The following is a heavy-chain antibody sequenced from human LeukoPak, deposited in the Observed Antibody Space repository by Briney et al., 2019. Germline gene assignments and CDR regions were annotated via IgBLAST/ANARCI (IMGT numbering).Heavy chain of an antibody. D-gene: IGHD3-10*01. V-gene: IGHV4-59*01. Sequence: PSETLSLTYTVSGGSISTDYWSWIRQPPGKGLEWVGYIYYSGSTNYNPSLKSRVTISVDTSKNQFSLKLSSVTAADTAVYYCARGNYYGSGVFDYWGQGTLVTVSS. CDR1: GGSISTDY. J-gene: IGHJ4*02. CDR2: IYYSGST. CDR3: ARGNYYGSGVFDY.